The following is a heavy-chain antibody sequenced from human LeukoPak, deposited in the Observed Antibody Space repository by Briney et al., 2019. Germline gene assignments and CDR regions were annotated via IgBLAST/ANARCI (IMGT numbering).Heavy chain of an antibody. J-gene: IGHJ4*02. V-gene: IGHV4-34*01. CDR3: ARFLTGYPTAYYFDY. Sequence: SETLSLTCAVYGGSFSGYHWSWIRQPPGKGLEWIGEINHSGSTNYNPSLKSRVTISVDTSKNQFSLKLSSVTAADTAVYYCARFLTGYPTAYYFDYWGQGTLVTVSS. CDR1: GGSFSGYH. CDR2: INHSGST. D-gene: IGHD3-9*01.